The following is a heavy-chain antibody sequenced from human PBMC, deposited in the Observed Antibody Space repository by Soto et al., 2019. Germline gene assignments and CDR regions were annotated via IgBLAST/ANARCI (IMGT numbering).Heavy chain of an antibody. CDR1: SXSVNSGGYY. V-gene: IGHV4-31*03. CDR3: ARRGGSSSGYYYYAMDV. Sequence: TLSLPCSVSSXSVNSGGYYWSWIRQHPGKGLEWIGYIYSNGDTYYNPSLKSRLTISVYTSKNQFSLNLTSVTAADTAVYYTARRGGSSSGYYYYAMDVWGQGTTVTVSS. J-gene: IGHJ6*02. D-gene: IGHD6-6*01. CDR2: IYSNGDT.